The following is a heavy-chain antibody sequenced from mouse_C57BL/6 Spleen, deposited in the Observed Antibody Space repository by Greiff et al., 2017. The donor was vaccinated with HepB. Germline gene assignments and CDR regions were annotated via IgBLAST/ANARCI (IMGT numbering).Heavy chain of an antibody. CDR1: GFTFSSYA. Sequence: EVKVVESGEGLVKPGGSLKLSCAASGFTFSSYAMSWVRQTPEKRLEWVAYISSGGDYIYYADTVKGRFTISRDNARNTLYLQMSSLKSEDTAMYYCTREGGNYRYFDVWGTGTTVTVSS. V-gene: IGHV5-9-1*02. J-gene: IGHJ1*03. CDR3: TREGGNYRYFDV. CDR2: ISSGGDYI. D-gene: IGHD2-1*01.